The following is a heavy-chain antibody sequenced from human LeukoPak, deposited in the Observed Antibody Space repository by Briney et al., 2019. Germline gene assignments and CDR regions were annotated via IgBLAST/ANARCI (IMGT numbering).Heavy chain of an antibody. V-gene: IGHV4-59*08. CDR1: NGSISVYY. CDR2: IYYTGST. J-gene: IGHJ4*02. CDR3: ARQANTMVRGLLARGYYFDY. D-gene: IGHD3-10*01. Sequence: SETLSLTCTVSNGSISVYYWTWIRQPPGKGLEWIGYIYYTGSTYYNPSLKSRVTISVDTSKNQFSLKLSSVTAADTAVYYCARQANTMVRGLLARGYYFDYWGQGTLVTVSS.